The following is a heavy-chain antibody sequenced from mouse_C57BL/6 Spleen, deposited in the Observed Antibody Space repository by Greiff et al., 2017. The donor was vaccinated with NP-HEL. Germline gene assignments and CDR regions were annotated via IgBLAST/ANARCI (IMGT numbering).Heavy chain of an antibody. J-gene: IGHJ3*01. Sequence: VQLQQSGTELVKPGASVKLSCKASGYTFTSYWMHWVKQRPGQGLEWIGNINPSNGGTNYNEKFKSKATLTVDKSSSTAYMQLSSLTSEDSAVYYCARPLLRYPWFAYWGQGTLVTVSA. CDR3: ARPLLRYPWFAY. CDR2: INPSNGGT. CDR1: GYTFTSYW. V-gene: IGHV1-53*01. D-gene: IGHD1-1*01.